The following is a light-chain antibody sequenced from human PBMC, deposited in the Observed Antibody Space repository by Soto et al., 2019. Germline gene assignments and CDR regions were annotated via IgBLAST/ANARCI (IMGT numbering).Light chain of an antibody. CDR3: QQYNSYPWT. CDR1: QSISGW. V-gene: IGKV1-5*01. J-gene: IGKJ1*01. CDR2: DVS. Sequence: DSQTTQSPSTLSASVGDRVTITCRASQSISGWLAWYQQKPGKAPNLLIYDVSSLESGVPSRFSGSESGTEFTLTISSLQPDDFATYYCQQYNSYPWTFGQGTKVDIK.